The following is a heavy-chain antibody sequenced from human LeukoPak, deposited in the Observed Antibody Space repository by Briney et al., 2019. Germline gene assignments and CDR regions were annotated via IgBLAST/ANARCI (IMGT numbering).Heavy chain of an antibody. D-gene: IGHD4-17*01. Sequence: PGGSLRLSCAASGFSFSDYSMNWVRQAPGKGLEWVSFISRGSGSYIYNADSVKGRFTISRDNAKNSLYLQMNSLRAEDTAVYFCARDWDYGDYETAGSWGQGTLVTVSS. J-gene: IGHJ5*02. CDR3: ARDWDYGDYETAGS. CDR2: ISRGSGSYI. CDR1: GFSFSDYS. V-gene: IGHV3-21*01.